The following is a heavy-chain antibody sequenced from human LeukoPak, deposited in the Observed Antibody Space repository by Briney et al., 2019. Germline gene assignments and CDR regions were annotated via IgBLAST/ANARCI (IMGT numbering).Heavy chain of an antibody. D-gene: IGHD1-1*01. CDR3: ARVASTTRRHDAFDI. CDR2: INPNSGGT. J-gene: IGHJ3*02. V-gene: IGHV1-2*02. CDR1: GYTITDYY. Sequence: ASVKVCCKASGYTITDYYIHWVRQAPGHGLEWMGWINPNSGGTILAQKFQGRVTMTRDTSINTAYMELSSLRSDDTAVYYCARVASTTRRHDAFDIWGQGTMVTVSS.